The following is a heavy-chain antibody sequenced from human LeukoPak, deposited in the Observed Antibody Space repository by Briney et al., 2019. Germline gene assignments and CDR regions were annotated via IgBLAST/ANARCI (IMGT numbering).Heavy chain of an antibody. Sequence: PGGSLRLSCAASGFTVSSNYMSWVRQAPGKGLEWVSVIYSGGSTYYADSVKGRFTISRDNSKNTLYLQMNRLRAEDTAVYYCASGGTYCGGDCYEPFTYRGQGTLVTVSS. CDR3: ASGGTYCGGDCYEPFTY. D-gene: IGHD2-21*02. CDR1: GFTVSSNY. J-gene: IGHJ4*02. CDR2: IYSGGST. V-gene: IGHV3-66*01.